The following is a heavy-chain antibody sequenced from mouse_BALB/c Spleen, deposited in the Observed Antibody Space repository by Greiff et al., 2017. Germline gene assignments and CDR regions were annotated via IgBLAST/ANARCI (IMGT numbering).Heavy chain of an antibody. CDR2: IWWDDDK. D-gene: IGHD1-1*01. CDR1: GFSLSTSGMG. CDR3: ARNYYYGSSWFAY. J-gene: IGHJ3*01. Sequence: ESGPGILQPSQTLSLTCSFSGFSLSTSGMGVGWIRQPSGKGLEWLAHIWWDDDKRYNPALKSRLTISKDTSSNQVFLKIASVDTADTATYYCARNYYYGSSWFAYWGQGTLVTVSA. V-gene: IGHV8-8*01.